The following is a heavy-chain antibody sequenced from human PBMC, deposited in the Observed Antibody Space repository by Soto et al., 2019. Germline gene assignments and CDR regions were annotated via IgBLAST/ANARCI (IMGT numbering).Heavy chain of an antibody. Sequence: GGSLRLSCTASGFTFGDYAMSWVRQAPGKGLEWVGFIRSKAYGGTTEYAASVKGRFTISRDDSKSIAYLQMNSLKTEDTAVYYCASSVGYCGGDCYRQTDYWGQGTQVTVSS. CDR2: IRSKAYGGTT. CDR3: ASSVGYCGGDCYRQTDY. J-gene: IGHJ4*02. D-gene: IGHD2-21*02. V-gene: IGHV3-49*04. CDR1: GFTFGDYA.